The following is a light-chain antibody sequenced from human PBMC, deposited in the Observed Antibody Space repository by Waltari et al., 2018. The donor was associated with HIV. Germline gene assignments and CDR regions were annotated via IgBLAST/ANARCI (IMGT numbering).Light chain of an antibody. V-gene: IGLV1-47*01. CDR1: KSNIGHNF. Sequence: QPKMTQAPSASKTPGQGITMSCSGIKSNIGHNFINWYQQIAGAAPRLVMARNDQRPAVVPDRFSGTKSGTSAFLAITGLRLDDEATYFCASWDDNLGHWIFGGGTKLTVL. CDR3: ASWDDNLGHWI. CDR2: RND. J-gene: IGLJ2*01.